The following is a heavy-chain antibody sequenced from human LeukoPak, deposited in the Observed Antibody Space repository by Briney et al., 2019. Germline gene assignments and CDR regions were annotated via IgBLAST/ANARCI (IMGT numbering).Heavy chain of an antibody. CDR2: INHSGST. Sequence: SETLSLTCAVYGGSFSGYYWSWIRQPPGKGLEWIGEINHSGSTNCNPSLKSRVTISVDTSKNQFSLKLSSVTAADTAVYYCARDYGDNYYYYYGMDVWGQGTTVTVSS. D-gene: IGHD4-17*01. CDR3: ARDYGDNYYYYYGMDV. J-gene: IGHJ6*02. V-gene: IGHV4-34*01. CDR1: GGSFSGYY.